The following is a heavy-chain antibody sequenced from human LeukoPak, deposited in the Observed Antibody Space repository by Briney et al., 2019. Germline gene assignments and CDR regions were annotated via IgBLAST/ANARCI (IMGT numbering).Heavy chain of an antibody. CDR1: GGTFSSYA. D-gene: IGHD1-26*01. V-gene: IGHV1-69*05. Sequence: ASVKVSCKASGGTFSSYAISWVRQAPGQGLEWMGGIIPIFGTANYARKFQGRVTITTDESTSTAYMELSSLRSEDTAVYYCARGREATYDYWGQGTLVTVSS. CDR2: IIPIFGTA. CDR3: ARGREATYDY. J-gene: IGHJ4*02.